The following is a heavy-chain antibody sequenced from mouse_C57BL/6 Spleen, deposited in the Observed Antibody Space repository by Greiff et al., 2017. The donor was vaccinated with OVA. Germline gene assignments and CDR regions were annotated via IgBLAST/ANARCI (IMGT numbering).Heavy chain of an antibody. Sequence: QVQLQQPGAELVMPGASVKLSCKASGYTFTSYWMHWVQQRPGQGLEWIGEIDPSDSYTNYNQKFKGKSTLTVDKSSSTAYMQLSSLTSEDSAVYYCARHYSYYYGYFDVWGTGTTVTVSS. D-gene: IGHD2-12*01. V-gene: IGHV1-69*01. CDR2: IDPSDSYT. J-gene: IGHJ1*03. CDR3: ARHYSYYYGYFDV. CDR1: GYTFTSYW.